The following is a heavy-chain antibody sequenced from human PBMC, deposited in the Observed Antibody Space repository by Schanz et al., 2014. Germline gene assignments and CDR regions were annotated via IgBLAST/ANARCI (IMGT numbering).Heavy chain of an antibody. CDR2: IYYSGST. J-gene: IGHJ5*02. V-gene: IGHV4-59*08. Sequence: QVQLQESGPGLVKPSETLSLTCSVSGGSIRTYFWAWIRQPPGKGLEWIGFIYYSGSTNYNPSLKGRVPIPVDTPKNRFALTRNSVPAADPGVYYCARQYSGWSRFDPWGQGIRVTVSS. CDR1: GGSIRTYF. D-gene: IGHD6-19*01. CDR3: ARQYSGWSRFDP.